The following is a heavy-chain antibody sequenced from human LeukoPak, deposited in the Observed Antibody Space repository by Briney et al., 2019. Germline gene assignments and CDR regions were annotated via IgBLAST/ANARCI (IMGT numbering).Heavy chain of an antibody. CDR1: GYSFTSFW. Sequence: GESLKISCKGSGYSFTSFWIGWMRQMPGKGLEWMGIIYPRDSDTRYSPSFQGQVTISADKSISTAYLQWSSLKASDTAMYYCATADSSAYREHDGFDLWGQGTMVTVSS. J-gene: IGHJ3*01. V-gene: IGHV5-51*01. D-gene: IGHD3-22*01. CDR2: IYPRDSDT. CDR3: ATADSSAYREHDGFDL.